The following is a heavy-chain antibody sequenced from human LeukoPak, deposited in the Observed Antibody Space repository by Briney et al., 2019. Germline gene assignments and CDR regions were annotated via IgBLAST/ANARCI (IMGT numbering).Heavy chain of an antibody. CDR1: GFTFSSYW. J-gene: IGHJ4*02. Sequence: GGSLRLSCAASGFTFSSYWMSWVRQAPGKGLEWVSAISGSGGSTYYADSVKGRFTISRDNSKNTLYLQVSSLRAEDTAVYRCAKGGRITAVLPFDYWGQGTLVTVSS. CDR3: AKGGRITAVLPFDY. V-gene: IGHV3-23*01. D-gene: IGHD6-13*01. CDR2: ISGSGGST.